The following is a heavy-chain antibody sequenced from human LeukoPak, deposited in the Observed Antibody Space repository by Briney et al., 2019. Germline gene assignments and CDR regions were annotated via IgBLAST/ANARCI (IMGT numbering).Heavy chain of an antibody. CDR1: GFTFSSCW. CDR3: ARDDRYTSWK. D-gene: IGHD1-1*01. J-gene: IGHJ4*02. Sequence: GGSLRLSCAASGFTFSSCWMSWLRQGPGKGLEWVANIKKDGSEKYYVDSVKGRFTISRDNAKNSLYLQMNSLRAEDTAVYYCARDDRYTSWKWGQGTLVTVSS. CDR2: IKKDGSEK. V-gene: IGHV3-7*05.